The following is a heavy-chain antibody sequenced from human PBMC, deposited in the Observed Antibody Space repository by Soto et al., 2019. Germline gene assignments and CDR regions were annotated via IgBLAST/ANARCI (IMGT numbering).Heavy chain of an antibody. Sequence: PGGSLRLSCAASGFIFSRSAMNWVRQAPGKGLGWVSSISSSSSYIYYADSAKGRFTISRDNAKNSLYLQMNSLRAEDTAVYYCARINSGWGPLSPYPFDYWGQGALVTVSS. D-gene: IGHD6-19*01. CDR3: ARINSGWGPLSPYPFDY. J-gene: IGHJ4*02. CDR1: GFIFSRSA. CDR2: ISSSSSYI. V-gene: IGHV3-21*01.